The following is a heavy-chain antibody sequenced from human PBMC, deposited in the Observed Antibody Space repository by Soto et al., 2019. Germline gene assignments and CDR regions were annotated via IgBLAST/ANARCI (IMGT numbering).Heavy chain of an antibody. CDR2: INWNGGST. CDR3: ARAPQPRELLPIAY. CDR1: GFTFDDYG. V-gene: IGHV3-20*04. Sequence: GGSLRLSCAASGFTFDDYGMSWVRQAPGKGLEWGSGINWNGGSTGYADSVKGRFTISRDNAKNSLYLQMNSLRAEDTALYYCARAPQPRELLPIAYWGQGTLVTVSS. J-gene: IGHJ4*02. D-gene: IGHD1-26*01.